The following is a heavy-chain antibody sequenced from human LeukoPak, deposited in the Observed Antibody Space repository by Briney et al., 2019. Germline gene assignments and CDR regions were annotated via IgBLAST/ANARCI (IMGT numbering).Heavy chain of an antibody. D-gene: IGHD3-22*01. Sequence: GASVKVSCKASGYTFTSYYIHWVRQAPGQGLEWMGWINPDSGGTNTAQKFQGRVTMTRDTSLNTAYMELSRLRSDDTAVYYCARVNNYYDSSGYLYYFDNWGQGTLVTVSS. CDR2: INPDSGGT. J-gene: IGHJ4*02. CDR3: ARVNNYYDSSGYLYYFDN. V-gene: IGHV1-2*02. CDR1: GYTFTSYY.